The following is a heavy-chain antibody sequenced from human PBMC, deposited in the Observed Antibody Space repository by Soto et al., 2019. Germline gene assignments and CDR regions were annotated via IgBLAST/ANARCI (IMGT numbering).Heavy chain of an antibody. Sequence: SVKVSCKASGYTFTIYAMHGVLQSPGQRLEWMGWINAGNGNTKYSQKFQGRVTITRDTSASTAYMELSSLRSEDTAVYYCARGIAVAGTPHFDYWGQGTLVTVSS. CDR1: GYTFTIYA. V-gene: IGHV1-3*01. CDR3: ARGIAVAGTPHFDY. D-gene: IGHD6-19*01. CDR2: INAGNGNT. J-gene: IGHJ4*02.